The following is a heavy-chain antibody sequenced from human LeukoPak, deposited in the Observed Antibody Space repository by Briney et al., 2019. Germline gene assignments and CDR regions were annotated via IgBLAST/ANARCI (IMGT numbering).Heavy chain of an antibody. CDR1: GFTFSSYS. CDR2: ISGSGGST. CDR3: AEDGRYSYEIDY. Sequence: GGSLTLSCAASGFTFSSYSMSWVRQAPGKGLEWVSAISGSGGSTYYAASVKGRFTISRDNSKNTLYLQINGLGAEDTAVYYCAEDGRYSYEIDYWGQGTLVTVSS. D-gene: IGHD5-18*01. J-gene: IGHJ4*02. V-gene: IGHV3-23*01.